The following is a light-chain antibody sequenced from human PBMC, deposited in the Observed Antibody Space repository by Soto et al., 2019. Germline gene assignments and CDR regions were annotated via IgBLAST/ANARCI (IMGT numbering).Light chain of an antibody. CDR2: EVS. Sequence: QSVLTQPASVSGSPGQSITVSCSGSSSDIGSHNSVSWYQQHAGQAPKLLIYEVSDRPSGVSDRFSGSESGNTASLTISGLQADDEADYYCSSYTSTNTWVFGGGTKLTVL. J-gene: IGLJ3*02. V-gene: IGLV2-14*01. CDR3: SSYTSTNTWV. CDR1: SSDIGSHNS.